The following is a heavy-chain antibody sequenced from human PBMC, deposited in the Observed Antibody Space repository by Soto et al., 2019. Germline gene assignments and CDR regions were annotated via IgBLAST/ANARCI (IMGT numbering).Heavy chain of an antibody. CDR1: GFGFDEYG. J-gene: IGHJ4*02. Sequence: EVYLVESGGGVVRPGGSLRLSCAASGFGFDEYGMSWVRQGPGKRLEWVSSINRHGDSTSYADSVKGRFTISRDNVKKCLYLHMNCLGAEDTAFYYCARDHRWGYEYGDYGDSWGLGTLVTVSS. CDR2: INRHGDST. V-gene: IGHV3-20*04. D-gene: IGHD4-17*01. CDR3: ARDHRWGYEYGDYGDS.